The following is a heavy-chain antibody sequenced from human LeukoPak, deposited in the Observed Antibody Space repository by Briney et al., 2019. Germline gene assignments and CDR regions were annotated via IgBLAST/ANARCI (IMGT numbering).Heavy chain of an antibody. CDR1: GFTFSSYA. Sequence: GGSLRLSCAASGFTFSSYAMSWVRQAPGKGLEWVSAISGSGGSTSYADSVKGRFTISRDNSKNTLYLQMNSLRVEDTAVYYCAKDPRFVSGSYFFPSFFDYWGQGALVTVSS. CDR2: ISGSGGST. CDR3: AKDPRFVSGSYFFPSFFDY. D-gene: IGHD3-10*01. J-gene: IGHJ4*02. V-gene: IGHV3-23*01.